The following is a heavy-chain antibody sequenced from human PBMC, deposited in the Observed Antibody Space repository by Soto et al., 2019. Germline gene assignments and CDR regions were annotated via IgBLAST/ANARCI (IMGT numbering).Heavy chain of an antibody. CDR2: ISGSGGST. J-gene: IGHJ4*02. CDR3: AKGWGSRSYVPSGVDY. CDR1: GFTFSSYA. Sequence: EVQLLESGGGLVQPGGSLRLSCAASGFTFSSYAMSWVRQAPGKGLEWVSAISGSGGSTYYADSVKGRFTISRDNSKNTLYLQMNSLRAEDTAVYYCAKGWGSRSYVPSGVDYWGQGTLVTVSS. V-gene: IGHV3-23*01. D-gene: IGHD1-26*01.